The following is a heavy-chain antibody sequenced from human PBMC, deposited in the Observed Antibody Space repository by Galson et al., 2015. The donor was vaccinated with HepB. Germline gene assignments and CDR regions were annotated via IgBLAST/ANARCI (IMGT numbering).Heavy chain of an antibody. CDR3: AINGGRQQQLVPGIFDY. CDR2: ISSSSSYT. V-gene: IGHV3-11*06. J-gene: IGHJ4*02. D-gene: IGHD6-13*01. CDR1: GFTFSDYY. Sequence: SLRLSCAASGFTFSDYYMSWIRQAPGKGLEWVSYISSSSSYTNYADSVKGRFTISRDNAENSLYLQMNSLRAEDTAVYYCAINGGRQQQLVPGIFDYWGQGTLVTVSS.